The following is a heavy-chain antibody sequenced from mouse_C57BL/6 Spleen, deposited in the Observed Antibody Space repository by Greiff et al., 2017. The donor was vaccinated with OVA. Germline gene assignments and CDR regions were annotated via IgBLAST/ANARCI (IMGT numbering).Heavy chain of an antibody. J-gene: IGHJ2*01. Sequence: VKLQQPGAELVRPGSSVKLSCKASGYTFTSYWMHWVKQRPIQGLEWIGNIDPSDSETHYNQKFKDKATLTVDKSSSTAYMQLSSLTSEVSAVYYCARSSIYDGYYAFDYWGQGTTLTVSS. V-gene: IGHV1-52*01. CDR1: GYTFTSYW. D-gene: IGHD2-3*01. CDR2: IDPSDSET. CDR3: ARSSIYDGYYAFDY.